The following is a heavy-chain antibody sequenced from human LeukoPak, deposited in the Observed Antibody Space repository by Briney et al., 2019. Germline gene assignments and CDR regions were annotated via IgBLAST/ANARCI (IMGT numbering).Heavy chain of an antibody. Sequence: ASVKVSCKVSGYTLTELSMHWVRQAPGKGLEWMGGFDPEDGEAIYAQKFQGRVTMTEDTSTDTAYMELSSLRSEDTAVYYCATRLGYCSSTSCQYPVWGQGTLVTVSS. CDR1: GYTLTELS. D-gene: IGHD2-2*01. CDR3: ATRLGYCSSTSCQYPV. J-gene: IGHJ4*02. V-gene: IGHV1-24*01. CDR2: FDPEDGEA.